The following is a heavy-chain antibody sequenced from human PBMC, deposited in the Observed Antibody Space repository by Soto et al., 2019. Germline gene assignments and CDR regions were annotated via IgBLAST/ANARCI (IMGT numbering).Heavy chain of an antibody. CDR3: ARNVLRFLEWLSPSHFAFDI. V-gene: IGHV1-46*03. Sequence: GASVKVSCKASGYTFTSYYMHWVRQAPGQGLEGMGIINPSGGSTSYAQKFQGRVTMTRDTSTSTVYMELSSLRSEDTAVYYCARNVLRFLEWLSPSHFAFDIWGQGTMVTVSS. CDR2: INPSGGST. J-gene: IGHJ3*02. D-gene: IGHD3-3*01. CDR1: GYTFTSYY.